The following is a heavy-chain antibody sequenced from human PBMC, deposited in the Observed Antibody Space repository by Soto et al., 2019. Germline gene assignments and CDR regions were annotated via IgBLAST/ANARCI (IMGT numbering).Heavy chain of an antibody. D-gene: IGHD2-21*02. CDR2: IYYSGST. Sequence: SETLSLTCTVSGGSISSGGYYWSWIRQHPGKGLEWIGYIYYSGSTYYNPSLKSRVTISVDTSKNQFSLKLSSVTAEDTATYYCTKDVTGDIGADFWGQGTPVTVS. J-gene: IGHJ4*02. CDR1: GGSISSGGYY. CDR3: TKDVTGDIGADF. V-gene: IGHV4-31*03.